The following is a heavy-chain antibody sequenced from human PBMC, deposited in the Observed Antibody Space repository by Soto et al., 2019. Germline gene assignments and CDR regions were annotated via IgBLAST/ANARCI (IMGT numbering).Heavy chain of an antibody. Sequence: EAHLVGSGGGLVQPGGSLRLSCAASGFAVSANYLSWVRQAPGKGLEWVSYIYSGGDTEYADSVRGRFTISRVNSKNTLYLQMNSLTAEATAVFYCATRMTTAPYWRQGARVNASS. CDR3: ATRMTTAPY. CDR2: IYSGGDT. D-gene: IGHD4-17*01. J-gene: IGHJ4*02. V-gene: IGHV3-66*01. CDR1: GFAVSANY.